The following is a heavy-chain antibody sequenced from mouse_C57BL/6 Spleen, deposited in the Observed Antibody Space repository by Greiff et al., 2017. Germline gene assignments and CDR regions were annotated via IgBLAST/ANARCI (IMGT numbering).Heavy chain of an antibody. J-gene: IGHJ2*01. Sequence: VQLQQPGAELVKPGASVKLSCKASGYTFTSYWMHWVKQRPGQGLEWIGMIHPNSGSTNYNEKFKSKATLTVDKSSSTAYMQLSSLTSEDSAVYYCARYGGTYYFDYWGQGTTLTVSS. V-gene: IGHV1-64*01. CDR3: ARYGGTYYFDY. CDR2: IHPNSGST. CDR1: GYTFTSYW. D-gene: IGHD1-1*01.